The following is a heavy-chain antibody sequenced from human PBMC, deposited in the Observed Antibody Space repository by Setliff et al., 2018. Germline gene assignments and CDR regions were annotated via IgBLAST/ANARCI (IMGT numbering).Heavy chain of an antibody. CDR1: GGSVTSHY. CDR2: IFYSGDT. V-gene: IGHV4-59*02. Sequence: SETLSLTCTVSGGSVTSHYWSWIRQPPGKGLEWIGFIFYSGDTNSNPSLKSRVTMSVDTSKNQFSLKLNSVTAADTATYYCARDRSYYASGSFTKWFDYWGQGALVTVSS. J-gene: IGHJ4*02. CDR3: ARDRSYYASGSFTKWFDY. D-gene: IGHD3-10*01.